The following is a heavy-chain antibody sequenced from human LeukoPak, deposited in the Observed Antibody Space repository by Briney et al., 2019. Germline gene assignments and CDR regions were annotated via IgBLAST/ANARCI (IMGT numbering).Heavy chain of an antibody. CDR2: ISSSGSSM. D-gene: IGHD3-22*01. Sequence: AGGSLRLSCAASGFTFSSYEMNWVRQAPGKGLGWVSYISSSGSSMYYADSVKGRFTISRDNAKNSLYLQMNSLRAEDTAVYYCAREGVYDSSDYWGQGTLVTVSS. CDR3: AREGVYDSSDY. CDR1: GFTFSSYE. J-gene: IGHJ4*02. V-gene: IGHV3-48*03.